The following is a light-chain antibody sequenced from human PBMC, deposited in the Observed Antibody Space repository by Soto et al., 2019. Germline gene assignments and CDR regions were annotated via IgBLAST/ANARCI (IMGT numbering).Light chain of an antibody. J-gene: IGKJ4*01. Sequence: DIQMTQSPSSLSASVGDRVTITCRASQTISSSLNWYQQKPGKAPKLLIYAGSSLQSGVPSRFSGSGSGTDFTLTISSLQPEDFATYYCQHTYTMHLAFGGGTKVDIK. V-gene: IGKV1-39*01. CDR2: AGS. CDR1: QTISSS. CDR3: QHTYTMHLA.